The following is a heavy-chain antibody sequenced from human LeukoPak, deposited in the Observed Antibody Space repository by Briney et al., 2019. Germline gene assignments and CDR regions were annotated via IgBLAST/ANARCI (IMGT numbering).Heavy chain of an antibody. V-gene: IGHV1-2*06. Sequence: GASVKVSCKASGYTFTGYYMHWVRQAPGQGLEWMGRINPNSGGTNYAQKFQGRVTMTRDTSISTAYMELSRLRSDDTAVYYCARLLVPAAMREGYSSSWGQGTLVTVSS. CDR3: ARLLVPAAMREGYSSS. J-gene: IGHJ4*02. CDR1: GYTFTGYY. CDR2: INPNSGGT. D-gene: IGHD2-2*01.